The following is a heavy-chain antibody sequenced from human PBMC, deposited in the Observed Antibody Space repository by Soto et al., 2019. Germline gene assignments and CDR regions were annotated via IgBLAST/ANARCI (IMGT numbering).Heavy chain of an antibody. D-gene: IGHD3-10*01. CDR3: ARALSGYRSFDY. Sequence: SVKVSCKASGGTFSSYAISWVRQAPGQGLEWMGGIIPIFGTANYAQKFQGRVTITADESTSTAYMELSSLRSEDTAVYYCARALSGYRSFDYWGQGTLVTVYS. CDR1: GGTFSSYA. CDR2: IIPIFGTA. J-gene: IGHJ4*02. V-gene: IGHV1-69*13.